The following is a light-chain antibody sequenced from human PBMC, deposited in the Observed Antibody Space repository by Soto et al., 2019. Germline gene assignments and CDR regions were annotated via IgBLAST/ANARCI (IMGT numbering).Light chain of an antibody. CDR2: DVS. J-gene: IGLJ1*01. Sequence: QSVLTQPASVSGSPGQSITISCTGTSSDVGGYNYVSWYQQHPGKAPKLMIYDVSNRPSGVSNRFSGSKSGNTASLTISGRQAEAEADSYCSSYTSSSTFYVFGTGTKVTVL. V-gene: IGLV2-14*01. CDR3: SSYTSSSTFYV. CDR1: SSDVGGYNY.